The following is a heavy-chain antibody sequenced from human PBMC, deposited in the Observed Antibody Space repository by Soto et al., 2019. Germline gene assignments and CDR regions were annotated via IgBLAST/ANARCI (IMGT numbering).Heavy chain of an antibody. CDR2: IYSGGST. CDR1: WFTVSSNY. CDR3: ARGGYSYAFDI. Sequence: GGSLRLSCASSWFTVSSNYMSWVRQAPGKGLEWVSVIYSGGSTYYADSVKGRFTISRDNSKNTLYLQMNSLRAEDTAVYYCARGGYSYAFDIWGQGTMVTVSS. V-gene: IGHV3-53*01. J-gene: IGHJ3*02. D-gene: IGHD5-18*01.